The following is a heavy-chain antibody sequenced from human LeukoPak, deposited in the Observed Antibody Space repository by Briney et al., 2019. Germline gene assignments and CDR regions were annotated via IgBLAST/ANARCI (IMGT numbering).Heavy chain of an antibody. CDR3: ARGGGYARDYFDY. CDR2: IYHSGST. Sequence: SETLSLICTVSGGSISSGGYSWIWIRQPPGKGLEWIGYIYHSGSTYYNPSLKSRVTISVDRSKNQFSLKLSSVTAADTAVYYCARGGGYARDYFDYWGQGTLVTVSS. CDR1: GGSISSGGYS. V-gene: IGHV4-30-2*01. D-gene: IGHD5-12*01. J-gene: IGHJ4*02.